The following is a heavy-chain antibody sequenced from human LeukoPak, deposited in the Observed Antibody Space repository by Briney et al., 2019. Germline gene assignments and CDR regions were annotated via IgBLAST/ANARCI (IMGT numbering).Heavy chain of an antibody. CDR1: GGSISSGGDS. CDR3: ARGGQQLDP. J-gene: IGHJ5*02. CDR2: IYHSGST. V-gene: IGHV4-30-2*01. D-gene: IGHD6-13*01. Sequence: SQTLSLTCAVSGGSISSGGDSWSWIRQPPGKGLEWIGYIYHSGSTYYNPSLKSRVTISVDRSKNQFSLKLSSVTAADTAVYYCARGGQQLDPWGQGTLVTVSS.